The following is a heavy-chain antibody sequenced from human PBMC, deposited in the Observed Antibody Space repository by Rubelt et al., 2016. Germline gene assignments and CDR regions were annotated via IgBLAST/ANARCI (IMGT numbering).Heavy chain of an antibody. CDR1: EYSFTKNP. J-gene: IGHJ3*02. V-gene: IGHV1-3*01. CDR2: INAGNGNT. Sequence: QVQLVQSGAEVKKPGASVKVSCKASEYSFTKNPIHWVRQAPGQRLEWMGWINAGNGNTQYSQKFQGRVTITRATSARTAYMELSSLRSEDTAVYYCAREDTTDRGWYDALDIWGQGTMVTVSS. CDR3: AREDTTDRGWYDALDI. D-gene: IGHD6-19*01.